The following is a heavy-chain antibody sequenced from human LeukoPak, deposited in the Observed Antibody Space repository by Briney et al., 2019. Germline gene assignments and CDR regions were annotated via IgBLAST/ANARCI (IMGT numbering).Heavy chain of an antibody. Sequence: GGSLRLSCAASGFTFSSFAMSWVRQAPGKGLEWVSGISGYGGNTYYANSVRGRFTISRDNSKKTLYLQMNSLGAEDTAVYYCAKVAGGLLDVWGKGTTVTVSS. J-gene: IGHJ6*04. CDR3: AKVAGGLLDV. V-gene: IGHV3-23*01. CDR1: GFTFSSFA. D-gene: IGHD4-23*01. CDR2: ISGYGGNT.